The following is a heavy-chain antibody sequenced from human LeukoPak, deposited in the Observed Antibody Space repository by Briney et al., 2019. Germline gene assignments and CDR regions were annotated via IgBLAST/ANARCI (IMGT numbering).Heavy chain of an antibody. CDR2: IYSGGST. Sequence: SGGSLRLSCAASGFTVSSNYMSWVRQAPGKGLEWVSVIYSGGSTYYTDSVKGRFTISRDNSKNTLYLQMNSLRAEDTAVYYCARWSGSYGYFDYWGQGTLVSVSS. J-gene: IGHJ4*02. V-gene: IGHV3-66*01. CDR1: GFTVSSNY. CDR3: ARWSGSYGYFDY. D-gene: IGHD1-26*01.